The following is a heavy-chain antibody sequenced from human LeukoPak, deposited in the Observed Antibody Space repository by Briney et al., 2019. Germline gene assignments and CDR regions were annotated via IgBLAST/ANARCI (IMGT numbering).Heavy chain of an antibody. J-gene: IGHJ5*02. CDR2: IYYSGST. V-gene: IGHV4-39*01. CDR1: GYSISSSSYY. Sequence: SETLSLTCAVSGYSISSSSYYWGWIRQPPGKGLEWIGSIYYSGSTYYNPSLKSRVTISVDTSKNQFSLKLSSVTAADTAVYYCARHGLGITMVRGVIPNWFDPWGQGTLVTVSS. CDR3: ARHGLGITMVRGVIPNWFDP. D-gene: IGHD3-10*01.